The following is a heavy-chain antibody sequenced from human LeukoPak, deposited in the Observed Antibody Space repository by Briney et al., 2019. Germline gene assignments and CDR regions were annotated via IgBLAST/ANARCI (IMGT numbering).Heavy chain of an antibody. D-gene: IGHD6-13*01. CDR3: ARKGRYSSSWGVDY. Sequence: PGGSLRLSCAASGFTFSSNSMNWVRQAPGKGLEWVSYISSTGGTIYYADSMKGRFTISRDNAKNSLYLQMNSLRAEDTAVYYCARKGRYSSSWGVDYWGQGTLVTVSS. CDR1: GFTFSSNS. V-gene: IGHV3-48*04. J-gene: IGHJ4*02. CDR2: ISSTGGTI.